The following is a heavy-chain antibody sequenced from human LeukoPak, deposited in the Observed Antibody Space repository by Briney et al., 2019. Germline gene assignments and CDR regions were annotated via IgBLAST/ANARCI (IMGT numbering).Heavy chain of an antibody. Sequence: GGSLRLSCEASGFTFSSYSMSWVRQAPGKGLEWVAVISSGSSTIYYADSVKGRFTISRDNTKKTLWLQMNSLRADDTAVFHCARSEVGNAFDMWGQGTMVSVSS. CDR1: GFTFSSYS. CDR3: ARSEVGNAFDM. J-gene: IGHJ3*02. V-gene: IGHV3-21*01. D-gene: IGHD1-26*01. CDR2: ISSGSSTI.